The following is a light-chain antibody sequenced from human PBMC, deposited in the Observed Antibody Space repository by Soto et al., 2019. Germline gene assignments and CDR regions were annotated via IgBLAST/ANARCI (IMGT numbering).Light chain of an antibody. CDR2: VTN. CDR3: VLYMGGGIWV. J-gene: IGLJ3*02. CDR1: SGSESTSHF. Sequence: QAVVTQDPSFSVSPGGTVTLTCGLNSGSESTSHFPSWYQQTPGQAPRALIYVTNSRCSGVPDRFSGSILGNKAALTITGAQADDEADYYCVLYMGGGIWVFGGGTKLTVL. V-gene: IGLV8-61*01.